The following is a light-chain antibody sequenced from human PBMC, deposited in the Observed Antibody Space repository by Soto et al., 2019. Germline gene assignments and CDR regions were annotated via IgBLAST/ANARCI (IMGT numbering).Light chain of an antibody. CDR3: QQFSSYPHT. Sequence: EIVFTHSPDTLSLSPGEIATLSCRASHSVSSSYLAWYQQKPGQAPRLLIYDASSRATGIPDRFSGGGSGTDFTLTISRLEPEDFAVYYCQQFSSYPHTFGGGAKVDNK. J-gene: IGKJ4*01. CDR2: DAS. CDR1: HSVSSSY. V-gene: IGKV3-20*01.